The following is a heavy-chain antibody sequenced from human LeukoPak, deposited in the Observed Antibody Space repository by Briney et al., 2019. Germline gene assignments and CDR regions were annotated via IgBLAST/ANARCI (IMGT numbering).Heavy chain of an antibody. D-gene: IGHD3-10*01. CDR1: GFTFSSYS. V-gene: IGHV3-48*01. J-gene: IGHJ4*02. CDR3: ARERALWFGELVVGDY. Sequence: GGSLRLSCAASGFTFSSYSRSWVRQAPGKGLEWVSYISCSSSTIYYAYSVKGRFTISRDNAKNSLYLQMSSLRAEDTAVYYCARERALWFGELVVGDYWGQGTLVTVSS. CDR2: ISCSSSTI.